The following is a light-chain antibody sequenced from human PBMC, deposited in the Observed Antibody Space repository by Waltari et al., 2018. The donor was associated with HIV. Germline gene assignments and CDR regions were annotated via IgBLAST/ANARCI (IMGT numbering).Light chain of an antibody. CDR2: GAS. Sequence: ELVLTQSPGMLTLSPGDRATLSCRASQSVSSYLAWYQQKPGQAPRLLIYGASSRATGIPARFSGSGSGTDFTLTISSLEPGDFGVYYCHQRSNWPITFGQGTRLEIK. V-gene: IGKV3-11*01. J-gene: IGKJ5*01. CDR3: HQRSNWPIT. CDR1: QSVSSY.